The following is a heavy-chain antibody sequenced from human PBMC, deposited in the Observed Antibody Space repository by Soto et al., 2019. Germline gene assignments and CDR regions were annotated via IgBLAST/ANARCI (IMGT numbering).Heavy chain of an antibody. J-gene: IGHJ6*02. Sequence: QVQLQESGPGLVKPSQTLSLTCTVSGGSISSGGYYWSWIRQHPGKGLEWIGYIYYSGSTYYNPSLKSRVTISVDTSKNQFSLELSSVTAADTAVYYCARERTKDYDYGMDVWGQGTTVTVSS. D-gene: IGHD1-1*01. V-gene: IGHV4-31*03. CDR3: ARERTKDYDYGMDV. CDR1: GGSISSGGYY. CDR2: IYYSGST.